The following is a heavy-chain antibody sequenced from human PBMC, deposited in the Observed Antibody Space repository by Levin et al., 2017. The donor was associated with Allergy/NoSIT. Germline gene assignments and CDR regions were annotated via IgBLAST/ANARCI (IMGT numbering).Heavy chain of an antibody. CDR3: ARDNTDSGSYYLGY. D-gene: IGHD1-26*01. V-gene: IGHV3-30-3*01. CDR2: ISYDGSNK. CDR1: GFTFSSYA. J-gene: IGHJ4*02. Sequence: GGSLRLSCAASGFTFSSYAMHWVRQAPGKGLEWVAVISYDGSNKYYADSVKGRFTISRDNSKNTLYLQMNSLRAEDTAVYYCARDNTDSGSYYLGYWGQGTLVTVSS.